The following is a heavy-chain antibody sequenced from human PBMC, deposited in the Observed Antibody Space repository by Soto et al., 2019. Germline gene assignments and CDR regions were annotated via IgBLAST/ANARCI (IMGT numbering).Heavy chain of an antibody. CDR1: GFTFSDYF. V-gene: IGHV3-11*01. CDR2: ISSSGSTI. J-gene: IGHJ2*01. D-gene: IGHD6-6*01. CDR3: AREGRTYSSSSSYWYFDL. Sequence: AGGSLRLSCAASGFTFSDYFMSWIRQAPGKGLEWVSYISSSGSTIYYADSVKGRFTISRDNAKNSLYLQMNSLRAEDTAVYYCAREGRTYSSSSSYWYFDLWGRGTLVTVSS.